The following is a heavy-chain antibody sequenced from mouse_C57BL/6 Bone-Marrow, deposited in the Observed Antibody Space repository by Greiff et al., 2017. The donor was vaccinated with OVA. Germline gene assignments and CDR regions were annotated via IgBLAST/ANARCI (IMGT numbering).Heavy chain of an antibody. CDR2: INPNNGGT. CDR3: AREGGITTVVDWYFDV. CDR1: GYTFTDYY. D-gene: IGHD1-1*01. J-gene: IGHJ1*03. Sequence: EVQLQQSGPELVKPGASVKISCKASGYTFTDYYMNWVKQSHGKSLEWIGDINPNNGGTSYNQKFKGKATLTVDKSSSTAYMELRSLTSEDSAVYYCAREGGITTVVDWYFDVWGTGTTVTVSS. V-gene: IGHV1-26*01.